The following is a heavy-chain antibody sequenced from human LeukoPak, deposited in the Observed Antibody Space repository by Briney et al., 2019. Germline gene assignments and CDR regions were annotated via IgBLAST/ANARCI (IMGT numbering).Heavy chain of an antibody. CDR2: IYPVDSDT. CDR3: ARLSSSSWYNWFDP. Sequence: GESLKISCKGSGYSFTSYWIGWVRQMPGKGLVWMGIIYPVDSDTRYSPSFQGQVTISAAKSISTAYLQWSSLKASDTAMYYCARLSSSSWYNWFDPWGQGTLVTVSS. CDR1: GYSFTSYW. V-gene: IGHV5-51*01. D-gene: IGHD6-13*01. J-gene: IGHJ5*02.